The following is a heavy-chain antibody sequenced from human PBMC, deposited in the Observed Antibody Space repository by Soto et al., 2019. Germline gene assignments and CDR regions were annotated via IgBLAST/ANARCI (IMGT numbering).Heavy chain of an antibody. Sequence: GGSLRLSCAASGFTFSSYWMHWVRQAPGKGLVWVSRINSDGSSTSYADSVKGRFTISRDNAKNTLYLQMNSLRAEDTAVNYCARDIVVVPAAPRLGMDVWGQGTTVTVSS. J-gene: IGHJ6*02. V-gene: IGHV3-74*01. CDR2: INSDGSST. D-gene: IGHD2-2*01. CDR1: GFTFSSYW. CDR3: ARDIVVVPAAPRLGMDV.